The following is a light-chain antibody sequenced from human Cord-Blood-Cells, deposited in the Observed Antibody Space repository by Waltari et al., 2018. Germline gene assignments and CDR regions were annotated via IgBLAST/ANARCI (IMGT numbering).Light chain of an antibody. Sequence: DIVMTQTPLSLSVTPGQPASISCKSSQSLLHSDGKTYLYWYLQKPGKSPQLLIYGVSNRFSGVPDSFSGSGSGTDFKRKISRVGAEDVCVYYCMQSIQLPLTFGPGTKVDIK. J-gene: IGKJ3*01. V-gene: IGKV2D-29*02. CDR2: GVS. CDR1: QSLLHSDGKTY. CDR3: MQSIQLPLT.